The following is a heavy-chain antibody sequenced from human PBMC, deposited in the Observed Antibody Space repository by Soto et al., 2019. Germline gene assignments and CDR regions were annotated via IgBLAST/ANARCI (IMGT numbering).Heavy chain of an antibody. CDR3: AIHFGLVRGVARWFEP. CDR2: IYYSGST. V-gene: IGHV4-39*01. CDR1: GGSISSSSYY. D-gene: IGHD3-10*01. J-gene: IGHJ5*02. Sequence: PSETLSLTCTVSGGSISSSSYYWGWIRQPPGKGLEWIGSIYYSGSTYYNPSLKSRVTISVDTSKNQFSLKLSSLTAADTAVYYCAIHFGLVRGVARWFEPWGQGTLVTVSS.